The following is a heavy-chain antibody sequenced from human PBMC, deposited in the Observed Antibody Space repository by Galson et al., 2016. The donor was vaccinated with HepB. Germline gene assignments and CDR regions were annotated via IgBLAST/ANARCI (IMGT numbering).Heavy chain of an antibody. V-gene: IGHV3-74*01. CDR3: VRAILNGAGCYDY. CDR2: IKSDGSII. CDR1: GFTFSNYW. J-gene: IGHJ4*02. D-gene: IGHD2-8*01. Sequence: SLRLSCAASGFTFSNYWMHWVRQAPGKGLMWVSRIKSDGSIINYADSVKGRFTISRDNAKNTLYLQMNSLRADDTAVYYCVRAILNGAGCYDYWGQGALVTVSS.